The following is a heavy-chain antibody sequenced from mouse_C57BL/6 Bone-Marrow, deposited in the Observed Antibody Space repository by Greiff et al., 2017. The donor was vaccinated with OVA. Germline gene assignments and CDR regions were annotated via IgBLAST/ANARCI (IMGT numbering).Heavy chain of an antibody. J-gene: IGHJ2*01. Sequence: EVQRVESGGGLVQPGGSLSLSCAASGFTFPDYYMSWVRQPPGKALEWLGFIRNKANGYTTEYSASVKGRFTISRDNSQSILYLQMNALRAEDSATYYCARDVFDYWGQGTTLTVSS. CDR3: ARDVFDY. CDR2: IRNKANGYTT. V-gene: IGHV7-3*01. CDR1: GFTFPDYY.